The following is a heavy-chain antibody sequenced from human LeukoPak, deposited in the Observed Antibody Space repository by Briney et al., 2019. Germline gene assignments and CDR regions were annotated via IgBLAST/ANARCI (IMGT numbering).Heavy chain of an antibody. Sequence: PGGSLRLSCAASGFTVSSNYMSWVRQAPGKGLEWVSVIYSGGSTYYADSVKGRFTISRDNSKNTLYLQMNSLRAKDTAVYYCAREQSSWYAGYFDYWGQGTLVTVSS. CDR1: GFTVSSNY. J-gene: IGHJ4*02. CDR3: AREQSSWYAGYFDY. V-gene: IGHV3-53*01. D-gene: IGHD6-13*01. CDR2: IYSGGST.